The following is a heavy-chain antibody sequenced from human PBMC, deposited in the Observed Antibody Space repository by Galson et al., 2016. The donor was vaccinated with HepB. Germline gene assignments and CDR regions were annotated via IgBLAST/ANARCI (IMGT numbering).Heavy chain of an antibody. Sequence: SLRLSCAASGFTLSNSAMHWVRQAPGKGLEWVAKISYDAKNVYYAESLRGRSAISRDYSKNAPYLEMNSLRVEDTAAYYCAADATTIVTAFDYWGQGTLVTVPS. D-gene: IGHD2-21*02. V-gene: IGHV3-30*03. CDR1: GFTLSNSA. J-gene: IGHJ4*02. CDR2: ISYDAKNV. CDR3: AADATTIVTAFDY.